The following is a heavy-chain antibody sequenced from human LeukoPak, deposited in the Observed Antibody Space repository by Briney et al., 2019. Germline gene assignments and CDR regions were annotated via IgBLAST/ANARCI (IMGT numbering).Heavy chain of an antibody. Sequence: ASVKVSCRASGYTFTSYAMHWVRQAPGQRLEWMGWINAGNGNTKYSQKFQGRVTITRDTSASTAYMELSSLRSEDTAVYYCAKIHCSGGSCWPFDYWGQGTLVTVSS. V-gene: IGHV1-3*01. J-gene: IGHJ4*02. CDR2: INAGNGNT. CDR3: AKIHCSGGSCWPFDY. D-gene: IGHD2-15*01. CDR1: GYTFTSYA.